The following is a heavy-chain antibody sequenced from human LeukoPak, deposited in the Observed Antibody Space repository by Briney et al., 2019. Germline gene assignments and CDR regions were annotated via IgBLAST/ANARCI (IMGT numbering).Heavy chain of an antibody. D-gene: IGHD4-17*01. Sequence: GGSLRLSCAAPGFTFSSCCMSWVRQAPGKGLEWVANIREDGSEKYYVESVKGRFTISRDNAKNSLYLQMNSLRAEDTAVYYCARDLSLPDYGDLLDYWGQGTLVTVSS. CDR3: ARDLSLPDYGDLLDY. V-gene: IGHV3-7*05. CDR2: IREDGSEK. J-gene: IGHJ4*02. CDR1: GFTFSSCC.